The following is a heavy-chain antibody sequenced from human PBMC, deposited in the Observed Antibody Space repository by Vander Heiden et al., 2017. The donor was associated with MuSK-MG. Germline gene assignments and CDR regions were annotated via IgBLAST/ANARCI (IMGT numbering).Heavy chain of an antibody. CDR1: GYSFTNYW. Sequence: EVLLDPSGAEVNKPGESPWNSSMCSGYSFTNYWIGWVRQMHGLCLVLMGYIYPGDADTRYRPSFQSQVTISADKAINTAYLQWSSLKAADTAIDYCARSLPQGQLVEGGGNCFDPWGQGTRVTVSS. CDR3: ARSLPQGQLVEGGGNCFDP. CDR2: IYPGDADT. D-gene: IGHD6-13*01. V-gene: IGHV5-51*01. J-gene: IGHJ5*02.